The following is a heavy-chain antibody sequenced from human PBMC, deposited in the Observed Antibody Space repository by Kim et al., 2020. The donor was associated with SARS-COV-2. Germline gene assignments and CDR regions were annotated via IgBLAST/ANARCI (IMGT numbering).Heavy chain of an antibody. D-gene: IGHD2-15*01. Sequence: NDYAVSVKSRIIINPDTSKNQFSLQLNSVTPEDTAVYYCARGWWKDGMDVWGQGTTVTVSS. J-gene: IGHJ6*02. V-gene: IGHV6-1*01. CDR2: N. CDR3: ARGWWKDGMDV.